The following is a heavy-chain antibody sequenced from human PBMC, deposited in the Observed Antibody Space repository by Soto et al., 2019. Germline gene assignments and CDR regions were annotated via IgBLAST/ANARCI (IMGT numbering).Heavy chain of an antibody. CDR1: GCTFRSDE. Sequence: EVQLVESGGDLVEPGGSLRLSCAACGCTFRSDEMNWVRQAPGKGLEWVSYISSGGTTMYYADSVKGRFTISRDNAKNSLYLQMNSLRAEDTAVYYCAGSPLRSGWYYCDHWGQGTLVTASS. J-gene: IGHJ4*02. CDR2: ISSGGTTM. D-gene: IGHD6-19*01. CDR3: AGSPLRSGWYYCDH. V-gene: IGHV3-48*03.